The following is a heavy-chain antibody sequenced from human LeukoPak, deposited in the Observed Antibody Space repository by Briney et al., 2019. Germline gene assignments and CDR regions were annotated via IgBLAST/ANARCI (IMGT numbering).Heavy chain of an antibody. CDR2: ISSSSSYT. J-gene: IGHJ4*02. Sequence: PGGSLTLPCAVSGFTFSDYYMSWIRQAPGKGLEWVSYISSSSSYTNYADSVKGRLTISRDNAKNSLYLQMNSLRAEDTAVYYCARKSSSSDYWGQGTLVTVSS. V-gene: IGHV3-11*03. CDR3: ARKSSSSDY. CDR1: GFTFSDYY. D-gene: IGHD3-10*01.